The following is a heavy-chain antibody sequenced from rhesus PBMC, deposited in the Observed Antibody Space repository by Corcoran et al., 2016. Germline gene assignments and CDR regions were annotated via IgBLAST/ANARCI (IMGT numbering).Heavy chain of an antibody. D-gene: IGHD6-31*01. CDR3: AREIAAASLDY. CDR1: GGSISDSYD. CDR2: IYGSGGST. V-gene: IGHV4-106*01. Sequence: QVQLQESGPGLVKPSETLSLTGAVSGGSISDSYDWSWIRKPPGKGLEWIGYIYGSGGSTYYNPSLKSRVTISTDTSKNQFSLKLSSVTAADTAVYYCAREIAAASLDYWGQGVLVTVSS. J-gene: IGHJ4*01.